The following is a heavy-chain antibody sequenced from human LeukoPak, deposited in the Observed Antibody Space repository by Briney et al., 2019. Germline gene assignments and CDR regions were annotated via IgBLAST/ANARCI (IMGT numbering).Heavy chain of an antibody. CDR1: GRSLTSGSDF. J-gene: IGHJ4*02. D-gene: IGHD1-26*01. CDR2: MQTNGNT. CDR3: ARGLSNAWEVQAY. V-gene: IGHV4-61*02. Sequence: SQTLSLTCTVSGRSLTSGSDFWTWIRQPAGKGLEWLGRMQTNGNTNYNPSLKSRVPISIDTSKNQFSLQLSSVTAADTAVYYCARGLSNAWEVQAYWGQGTLVTVSS.